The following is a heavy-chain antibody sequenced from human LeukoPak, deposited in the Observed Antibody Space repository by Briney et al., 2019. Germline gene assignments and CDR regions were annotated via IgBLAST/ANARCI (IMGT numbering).Heavy chain of an antibody. V-gene: IGHV1-2*02. CDR2: TNPNSGDT. CDR1: GYTFTGYY. D-gene: IGHD3-22*01. CDR3: ARIGLKSSGYYRLDY. J-gene: IGHJ4*02. Sequence: ASVKVSCKTSGYTFTGYYLHWVRQAPGQGLEWMGWTNPNSGDTTYTQKFQGRVTMTGDTSISTAYMELSRLVSDDTAVYYCARIGLKSSGYYRLDYWGQGTLVTVSS.